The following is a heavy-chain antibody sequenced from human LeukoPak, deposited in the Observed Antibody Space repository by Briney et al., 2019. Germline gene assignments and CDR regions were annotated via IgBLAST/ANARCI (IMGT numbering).Heavy chain of an antibody. V-gene: IGHV4-30-2*01. CDR1: GDSITSGGYS. CDR3: ARYFSAGPFKWFDP. Sequence: SQTLSLTCAVSGDSITSGGYSRTWIRQRPGEGLEWIGYIYHGGSAYFNPSLKSRVNISVDRSKNQFSLILNSVTAADTAVYYCARYFSAGPFKWFDPWGQGTLVTVSS. J-gene: IGHJ5*02. CDR2: IYHGGSA. D-gene: IGHD2-15*01.